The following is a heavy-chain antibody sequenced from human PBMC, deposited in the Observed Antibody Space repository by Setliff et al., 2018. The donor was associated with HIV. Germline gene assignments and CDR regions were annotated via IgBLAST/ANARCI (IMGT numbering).Heavy chain of an antibody. CDR3: ARGRHYYGSGSYYPLAY. CDR2: INHSGGT. Sequence: PSETLSLTCAVYGGSFSGYYWSWIRQHPGKGLEWIGGINHSGGTNYNPSLNSRVTISVDSSKNQFCLKFSSVTAADTAVYYCARGRHYYGSGSYYPLAYWGQGTLVTVS. D-gene: IGHD3-10*01. V-gene: IGHV4-34*01. CDR1: GGSFSGYY. J-gene: IGHJ4*02.